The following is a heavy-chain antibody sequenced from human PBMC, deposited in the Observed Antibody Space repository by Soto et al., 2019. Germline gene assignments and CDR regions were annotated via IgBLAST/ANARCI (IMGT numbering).Heavy chain of an antibody. V-gene: IGHV4-59*01. CDR2: IYYSGST. Sequence: SETLSLTCTVSGGSINSYYWSWIRQPPGKGLEWIGYIYYSGSTNYNPSLKSRVTISVDTSKNQFSLKLGSVTAADTAVYYCARRRQLADFDYWGQGTLVTVSS. CDR1: GGSINSYY. J-gene: IGHJ4*02. D-gene: IGHD6-13*01. CDR3: ARRRQLADFDY.